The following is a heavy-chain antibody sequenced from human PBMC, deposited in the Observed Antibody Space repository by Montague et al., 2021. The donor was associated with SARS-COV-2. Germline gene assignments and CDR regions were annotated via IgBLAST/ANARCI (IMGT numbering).Heavy chain of an antibody. J-gene: IGHJ4*02. Sequence: SETLSLTCTVSGGSISSYYWSWIRQPPGKGLEWIGYIYYSGSTNYNPSLKSRVNILVDMSKNQFSLKLSSVTAADTAVYYCARGMGGSYLYYFDYWGQGTLVTVAS. CDR1: GGSISSYY. V-gene: IGHV4-59*01. CDR2: IYYSGST. D-gene: IGHD1-26*01. CDR3: ARGMGGSYLYYFDY.